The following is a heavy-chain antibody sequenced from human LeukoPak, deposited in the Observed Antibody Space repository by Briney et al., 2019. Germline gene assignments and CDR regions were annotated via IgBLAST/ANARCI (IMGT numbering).Heavy chain of an antibody. CDR3: TRDSTTFRLGY. CDR1: GVAGSSSY. V-gene: IGHV3-53*01. J-gene: IGHJ4*02. Sequence: GGSLRLSCAASGVAGSSSYMSWVRQAPGKGLEWVSIVYSDDIRYYVDSVKGRFSISRDTSRNTLYLQMNSLRAEDTAVYYCTRDSTTFRLGYWGQGTLVTVSS. CDR2: VYSDDIR. D-gene: IGHD4-11*01.